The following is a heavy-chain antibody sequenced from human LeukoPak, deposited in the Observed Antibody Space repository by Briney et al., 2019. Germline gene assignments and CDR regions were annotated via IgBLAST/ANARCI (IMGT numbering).Heavy chain of an antibody. V-gene: IGHV3-73*01. Sequence: GGSLRLSCAASGFTSSGSAMHWVRQASGKGLEWVGRIRSKANSYATAYAASVKGRFTISRDDSKNTAYLQMNSLKTEDTAVYYCTTSRDILTGYYPLTGYYCYMDVWGKGTTVTVSS. D-gene: IGHD3-9*01. CDR3: TTSRDILTGYYPLTGYYCYMDV. CDR2: IRSKANSYAT. CDR1: GFTSSGSA. J-gene: IGHJ6*03.